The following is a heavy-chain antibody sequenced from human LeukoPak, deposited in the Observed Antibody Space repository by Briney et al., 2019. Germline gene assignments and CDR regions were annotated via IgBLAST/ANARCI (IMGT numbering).Heavy chain of an antibody. CDR1: GFKFDDYA. Sequence: GGSLRLSCAASGFKFDDYAMHWVRQVPGKGLEWVSGISWNSGSVGYADSVRGRFTISRDNAKSSLFLQMNSLRPEDTALYFCAKGVTSMVRGVIVGYYFDYWGLGTLVTVSS. J-gene: IGHJ4*02. D-gene: IGHD3-10*01. V-gene: IGHV3-9*01. CDR3: AKGVTSMVRGVIVGYYFDY. CDR2: ISWNSGSV.